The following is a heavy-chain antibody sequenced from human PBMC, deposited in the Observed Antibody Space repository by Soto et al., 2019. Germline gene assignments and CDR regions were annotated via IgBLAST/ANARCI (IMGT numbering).Heavy chain of an antibody. CDR3: AREGTTVVNLDY. V-gene: IGHV4-30-4*01. CDR1: GGSISSGDYY. Sequence: PSETLSLTCTVSGGSISSGDYYWSWIRQPPGKGLEWIGYIYYSGSTYYNPSLKSRVTISVDTSKNQFSLKLSSVTAADTAVYYCAREGTTVVNLDYWGQGTLVTVS. CDR2: IYYSGST. D-gene: IGHD4-17*01. J-gene: IGHJ4*02.